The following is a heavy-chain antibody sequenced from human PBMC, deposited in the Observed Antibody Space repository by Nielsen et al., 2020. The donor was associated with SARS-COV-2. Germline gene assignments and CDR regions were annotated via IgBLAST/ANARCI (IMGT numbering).Heavy chain of an antibody. CDR2: IYYSGST. Sequence: WIRQPPGKGLEWIGYIYYSGSTYYNPSLKSRVTISVDTSKNQFSLKLSSVTAADTAVYYCARDLLSWWFDPWGQGTLVTVSS. D-gene: IGHD3-10*02. CDR3: ARDLLSWWFDP. V-gene: IGHV4-31*02. J-gene: IGHJ5*02.